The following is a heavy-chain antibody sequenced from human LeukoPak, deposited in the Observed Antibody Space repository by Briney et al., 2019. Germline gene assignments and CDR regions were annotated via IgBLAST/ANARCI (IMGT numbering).Heavy chain of an antibody. CDR3: AKGAYYDISTGASDY. Sequence: GGSLRLSCAASGFTFRTYAMSWDRQAPGKGLEWVSGISGSGGSTYYADSVKGRFTISRDNAKNTLYLQMSSLRAEDTAVYYCAKGAYYDISTGASDYWGQGTLVTVSS. CDR2: ISGSGGST. D-gene: IGHD3-9*01. J-gene: IGHJ4*02. V-gene: IGHV3-23*01. CDR1: GFTFRTYA.